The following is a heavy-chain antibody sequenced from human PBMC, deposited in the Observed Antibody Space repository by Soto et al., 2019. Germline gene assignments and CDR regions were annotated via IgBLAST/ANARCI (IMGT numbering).Heavy chain of an antibody. D-gene: IGHD6-19*01. Sequence: ASVKVSCKASGGTFSSYTISWVRQAPGQGLEWMGRIIPILGIANYAQKFQGRVTITADKSTSTAYMELSSLRSEDTAVYYCARDLRAPKAVAGRGFDPWGQGTLVTVSS. CDR2: IIPILGIA. J-gene: IGHJ5*02. CDR3: ARDLRAPKAVAGRGFDP. CDR1: GGTFSSYT. V-gene: IGHV1-69*04.